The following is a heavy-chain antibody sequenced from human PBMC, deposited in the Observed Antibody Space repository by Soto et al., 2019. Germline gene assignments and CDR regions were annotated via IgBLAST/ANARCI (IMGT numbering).Heavy chain of an antibody. D-gene: IGHD5-12*01. Sequence: IQRLSNTVSCGSSRTRGYCCSRNNKPPGKGLEWIGTIYYSGTSYHNPSLKSRVTISVDTSKNQFSLTLTSVTAADTAVYYCASRVEGLYSGNDRYYFDYWGQGTLVTV. V-gene: IGHV4-39*01. J-gene: IGHJ4*02. CDR2: IYYSGTS. CDR1: CGSSRTRGYC. CDR3: ASRVEGLYSGNDRYYFDY.